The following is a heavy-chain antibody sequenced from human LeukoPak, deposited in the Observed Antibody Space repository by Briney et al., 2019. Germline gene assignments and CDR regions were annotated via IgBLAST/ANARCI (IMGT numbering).Heavy chain of an antibody. CDR1: GSPVTSYW. Sequence: PGGSLQVSCQGSGSPVTSYWIGGGPQVPGKGREGRGIIYAGNSDTRNSPSFQGQVTISADKSISTAYLQWSSLKASDTAMYYCARTLFDQWLDENAIDIWGQGTMVTVSS. CDR2: IYAGNSDT. D-gene: IGHD6-19*01. V-gene: IGHV5-51*01. J-gene: IGHJ3*02. CDR3: ARTLFDQWLDENAIDI.